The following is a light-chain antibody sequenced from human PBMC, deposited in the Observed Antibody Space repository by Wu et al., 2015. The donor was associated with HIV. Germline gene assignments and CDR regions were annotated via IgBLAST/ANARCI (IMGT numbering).Light chain of an antibody. CDR1: QRVGSSS. Sequence: ELVLTQSPGTLSLSPGERATLSCRASQRVGSSSLAWYQQKPGQAPSLLIYGASTRATGVPDRFSGSGSGTDFTLTITTLQPEDFAVHYCQESGKTFGPGTKVDLK. CDR2: GAS. V-gene: IGKV3-20*01. CDR3: QESGKT. J-gene: IGKJ1*01.